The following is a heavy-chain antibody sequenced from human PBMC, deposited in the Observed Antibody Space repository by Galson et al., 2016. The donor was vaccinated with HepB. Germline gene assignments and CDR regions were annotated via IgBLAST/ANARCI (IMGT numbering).Heavy chain of an antibody. CDR3: ARDVQYRFDS. CDR1: GYTFTTSG. D-gene: IGHD2/OR15-2a*01. V-gene: IGHV1-18*01. J-gene: IGHJ4*02. Sequence: SVKVSCTASGYTFTTSGISWVRQAPGQGLEWMGWISTYSGNTKYAQKFQGGLTLTTDSSTTTAYMELRSLRFDDTALYYCARDVQYRFDSWGQGTLVTVSS. CDR2: ISTYSGNT.